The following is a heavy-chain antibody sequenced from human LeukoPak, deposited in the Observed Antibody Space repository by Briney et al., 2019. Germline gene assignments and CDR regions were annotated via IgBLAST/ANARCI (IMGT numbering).Heavy chain of an antibody. V-gene: IGHV1-46*01. CDR1: GYTFTGYY. D-gene: IGHD6-19*01. J-gene: IGHJ3*02. CDR3: ARDRAVAGTGRGFLLDAFDI. Sequence: GASVKVSCKASGYTFTGYYMHWVRQAPGQGLEWMGIINPSGGSTSYAQKFQGRVTMTRDMSTSTVYMELSSLRSEDTAVYYCARDRAVAGTGRGFLLDAFDIWGQGTMVTVSS. CDR2: INPSGGST.